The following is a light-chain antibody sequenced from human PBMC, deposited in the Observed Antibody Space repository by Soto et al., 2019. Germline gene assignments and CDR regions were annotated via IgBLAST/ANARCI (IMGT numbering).Light chain of an antibody. V-gene: IGLV2-23*01. CDR2: EGS. Sequence: QSALTQPASVSGSPGQSITISCTGTSSDVGSYNLVSRYQQYPGKAPKLMIYEGSKRPSGVSNRFSGSKSGNTASLTISGLQAEDEADYYCCSYAGSSTWVFGGGTKLTVL. J-gene: IGLJ3*02. CDR3: CSYAGSSTWV. CDR1: SSDVGSYNL.